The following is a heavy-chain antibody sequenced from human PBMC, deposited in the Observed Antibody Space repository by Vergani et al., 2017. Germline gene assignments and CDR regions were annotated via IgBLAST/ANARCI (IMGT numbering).Heavy chain of an antibody. V-gene: IGHV3-23*01. D-gene: IGHD3-3*01. CDR3: AKDRVVGGIYVASDHDAFDF. J-gene: IGHJ3*01. Sequence: VQLLESGGGLVQPGGSLRLSCAASGFTFSSYAMSWVRQAPGKGLEWVSAISGSGGSTYYADSVKGRFPLSRDNSKNTLYLQMNSLRAEDTAVYYCAKDRVVGGIYVASDHDAFDFWGQGTMVTVSS. CDR1: GFTFSSYA. CDR2: ISGSGGST.